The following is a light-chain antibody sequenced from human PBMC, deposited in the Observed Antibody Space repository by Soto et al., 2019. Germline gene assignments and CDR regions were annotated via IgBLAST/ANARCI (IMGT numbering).Light chain of an antibody. V-gene: IGKV1-13*02. CDR2: DAS. CDR1: QGIGSN. CDR3: QQFSFLPVS. Sequence: AIQLTQSPSSLSASVGDRVTITCRASQGIGSNLAWYHQKPGKPPKLLIYDASSLESGVPSRFSGSGFGTDFTLTISSLQPEDFATYYCQQFSFLPVSFGGGTRVAI. J-gene: IGKJ4*01.